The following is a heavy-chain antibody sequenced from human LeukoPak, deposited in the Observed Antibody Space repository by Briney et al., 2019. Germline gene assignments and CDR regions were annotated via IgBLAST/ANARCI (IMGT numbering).Heavy chain of an antibody. D-gene: IGHD5-18*01. Sequence: GGSLRLSCAASGFTFSSYSMNWVRQAPGKGLEWVSSLSSSSSYIYYADSVKGRFTISRDNARNSLYLQMNSLRADDAAVYYCAREPTSMVSDYWGQGTLVTVSS. V-gene: IGHV3-21*01. CDR1: GFTFSSYS. CDR3: AREPTSMVSDY. CDR2: LSSSSSYI. J-gene: IGHJ4*02.